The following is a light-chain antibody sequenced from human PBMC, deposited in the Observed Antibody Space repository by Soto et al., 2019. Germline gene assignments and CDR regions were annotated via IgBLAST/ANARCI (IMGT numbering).Light chain of an antibody. CDR3: QQTYNTPRT. V-gene: IGKV1-39*01. Sequence: DIQMTQSPSSLSASVGDRVTITCRASQDIGVFLNWYQQKPGKAPKCLIYAASNLESRVPSRFSGSGSGTDFNFTISGRQPDDLATYYCQQTYNTPRTFGQGTKVDI. CDR1: QDIGVF. J-gene: IGKJ2*01. CDR2: AAS.